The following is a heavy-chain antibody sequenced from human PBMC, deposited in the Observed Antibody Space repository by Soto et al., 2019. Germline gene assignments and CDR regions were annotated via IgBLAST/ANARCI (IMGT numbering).Heavy chain of an antibody. V-gene: IGHV4-59*01. J-gene: IGHJ4*02. Sequence: SETLSLTCIISGDSTSNYYWSWIRQSPGKGLEXIGYIXXSXNXXXNXXXXSRVTISVDTSKDQLSLKVTSVTAADTAMYYCACLRGKRGSPIDYWGQGTQVTVSS. CDR3: ACLRGKRGSPIDY. D-gene: IGHD2-15*01. CDR1: GDSTSNYY. CDR2: IXXSXNX.